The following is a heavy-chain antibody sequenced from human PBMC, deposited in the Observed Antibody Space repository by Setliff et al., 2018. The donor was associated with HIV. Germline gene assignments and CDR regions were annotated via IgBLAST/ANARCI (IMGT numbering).Heavy chain of an antibody. V-gene: IGHV7-4-1*02. CDR1: GYTLTSYG. Sequence: ASVKVSCKASGYTLTSYGINWVRQAPGQGLEWMGWINTKTGNPTYAQGFTGRFVFSLDTSVSTAHLQISSLKAEDTAVYYCARAHLWFGESFPFDPWGQGTLVTVSS. CDR3: ARAHLWFGESFPFDP. D-gene: IGHD3-10*01. CDR2: INTKTGNP. J-gene: IGHJ5*02.